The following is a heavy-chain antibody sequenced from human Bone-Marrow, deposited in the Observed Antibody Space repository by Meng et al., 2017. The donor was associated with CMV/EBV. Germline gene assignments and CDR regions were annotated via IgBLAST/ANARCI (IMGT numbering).Heavy chain of an antibody. CDR3: ARDRGYCSSTSCYVRVGYYYYYGMDV. CDR2: ISAYNGNT. V-gene: IGHV1-18*04. CDR1: RYTFTGYY. D-gene: IGHD2-2*01. Sequence: ASVKVSCKASRYTFTGYYMHWVRQAPGQGLEWMGWISAYNGNTNYAQKLQGRVTMTTDTSTSTAYMELRSLRSDDTAVYYCARDRGYCSSTSCYVRVGYYYYYGMDVWGQGTTVTVSS. J-gene: IGHJ6*02.